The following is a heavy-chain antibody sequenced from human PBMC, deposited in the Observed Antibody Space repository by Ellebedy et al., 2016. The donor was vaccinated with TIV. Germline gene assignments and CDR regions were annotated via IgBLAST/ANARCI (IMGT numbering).Heavy chain of an antibody. Sequence: SETLSLTCSVSGGSITGYYWNWIRQSPGKGLEWIGFVFHNGRSKYNPSLESRLTFSVDTSKDHFSLRLSSVAAADTALYYCAGVRDGRRPFDYWGQGALVTVSS. J-gene: IGHJ4*02. CDR1: GGSITGYY. CDR3: AGVRDGRRPFDY. D-gene: IGHD5-24*01. CDR2: VFHNGRS. V-gene: IGHV4-59*01.